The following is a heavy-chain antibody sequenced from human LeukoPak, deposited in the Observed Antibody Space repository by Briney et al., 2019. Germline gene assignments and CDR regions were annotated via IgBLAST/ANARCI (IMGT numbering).Heavy chain of an antibody. J-gene: IGHJ4*02. Sequence: ASVKVSCKASGGTVTSYAMHWVRQAPGQRLEWMGWINAGNGNTKYSQKFQGRVTITRDTSASTAYMELSSQRSEDTAVYCCARDKDYDFWSGYYTTFDYWGQGTLVTVSS. CDR3: ARDKDYDFWSGYYTTFDY. D-gene: IGHD3-3*01. CDR1: GGTVTSYA. CDR2: INAGNGNT. V-gene: IGHV1-3*01.